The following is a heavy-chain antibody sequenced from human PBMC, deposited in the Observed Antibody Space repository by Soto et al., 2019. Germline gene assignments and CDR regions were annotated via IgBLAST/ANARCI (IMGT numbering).Heavy chain of an antibody. J-gene: IGHJ6*03. V-gene: IGHV4-59*01. CDR3: ARGYYYYMDV. CDR1: RGSSSSDY. Sequence: LETLSLTCTVSRGSSSSDYWSWIRQPPGKGLEWIGFIYYSGSTYYNPSLKSRVTISVDTSKSQFSLELSPVTAADTAVYYCARGYYYYMDVWGKGTTVTVSS. CDR2: IYYSGST.